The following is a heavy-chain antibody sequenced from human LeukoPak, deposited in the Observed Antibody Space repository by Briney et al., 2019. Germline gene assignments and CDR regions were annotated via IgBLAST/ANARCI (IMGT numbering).Heavy chain of an antibody. J-gene: IGHJ4*02. V-gene: IGHV3-23*01. CDR1: GFTISRYG. Sequence: GALRFSCTAAGFTISRYGMSWVRQAPGKGLEWVSAISGSADSTYYADSVKGRFTISRDSSKNTLYLRMDSLRAEDTAIYYCAKDSPVCTYWGQGTLVTVSS. D-gene: IGHD2-8*01. CDR3: AKDSPVCTY. CDR2: ISGSADST.